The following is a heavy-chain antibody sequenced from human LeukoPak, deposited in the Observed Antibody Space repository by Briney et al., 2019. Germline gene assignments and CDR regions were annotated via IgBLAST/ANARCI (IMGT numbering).Heavy chain of an antibody. CDR3: ARDGYSSSWYYFDF. CDR2: FSWNRGSI. D-gene: IGHD6-13*01. Sequence: WARQPPGKGLEWVSGFSWNRGSIGSADSGKGRLTLSRHNAKNSLYLQMHSLRAEDLAWYYCARDGYSSSWYYFDFWGKGTMVTVSS. J-gene: IGHJ4*02. V-gene: IGHV3-9*03.